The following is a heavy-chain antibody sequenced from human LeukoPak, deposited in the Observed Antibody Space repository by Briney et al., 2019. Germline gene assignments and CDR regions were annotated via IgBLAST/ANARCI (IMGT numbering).Heavy chain of an antibody. D-gene: IGHD6-13*01. CDR2: ISYDGSNK. Sequence: GGSLRLSCAASGFTFSSYGMHWVRQAPGKGLEWVAVISYDGSNKYYADSVKGRFTISRDNSKNTLYLQMNSLRAEDTAVYYCARGRAAGPGYYFDYWGQGTLVTVSS. CDR1: GFTFSSYG. CDR3: ARGRAAGPGYYFDY. V-gene: IGHV3-30*03. J-gene: IGHJ4*02.